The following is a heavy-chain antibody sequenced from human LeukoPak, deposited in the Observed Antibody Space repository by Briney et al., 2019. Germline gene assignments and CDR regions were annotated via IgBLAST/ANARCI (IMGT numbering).Heavy chain of an antibody. D-gene: IGHD2-2*02. CDR1: GGSISGYF. J-gene: IGHJ6*04. CDR3: ARVYCTSTRCYSYSDV. V-gene: IGHV4-4*07. Sequence: PSETLSVTCTVSGGSISGYFWSWIRQPAGKGLEWIGRIYPSVSTNYNPSLKSRVTMSVDTSKNQFSLKLSSVTAADTAVYYCARVYCTSTRCYSYSDVWGRGTTVTVSS. CDR2: IYPSVST.